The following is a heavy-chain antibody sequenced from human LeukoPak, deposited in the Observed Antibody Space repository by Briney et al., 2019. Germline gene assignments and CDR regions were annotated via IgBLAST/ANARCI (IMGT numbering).Heavy chain of an antibody. Sequence: PSETLSLTCAVSGYSIISGYFWGWIWQSPGKGLEWIGGFSHRGGTYYNPSLQSRVTISIDTSKNQFSLRLNSVTAADTAVYYCVRANTLLGVDVWGKGTTVTVSS. V-gene: IGHV4-38-2*01. CDR3: VRANTLLGVDV. CDR1: GYSIISGYF. D-gene: IGHD2/OR15-2a*01. CDR2: FSHRGGT. J-gene: IGHJ6*04.